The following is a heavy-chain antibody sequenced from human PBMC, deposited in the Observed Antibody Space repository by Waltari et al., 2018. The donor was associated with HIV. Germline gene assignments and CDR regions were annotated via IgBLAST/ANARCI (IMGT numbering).Heavy chain of an antibody. V-gene: IGHV3-21*02. Sequence: MQLVESGGGLVKPGGSRRLSCATSGFTLSTYTMTWVRQTPGKGLELSSSSTSTSRSIFYSDATKGRVIISRDNAQNSLSLQMTSLTAEDTAVYFCVADLGGSHDSWGQGTLVTVSS. D-gene: IGHD1-26*01. CDR2: STSTSRSI. CDR1: GFTLSTYT. CDR3: VADLGGSHDS. J-gene: IGHJ4*02.